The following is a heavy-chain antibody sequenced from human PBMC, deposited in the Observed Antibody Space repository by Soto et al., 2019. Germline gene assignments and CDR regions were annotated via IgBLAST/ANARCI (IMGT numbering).Heavy chain of an antibody. V-gene: IGHV3-74*01. CDR2: INIDGSYT. CDR3: AGSNNRDDY. D-gene: IGHD1-20*01. J-gene: IGHJ4*02. CDR1: GFTFSNYW. Sequence: GGSLRLSCAASGFTFSNYWMHWVRQAPGKGLVWVSRINIDGSYTKYADSVEGRFTISRDNAKNTLYLQMNSLRAEDTAVYYCAGSNNRDDYWGQGTLVTVSS.